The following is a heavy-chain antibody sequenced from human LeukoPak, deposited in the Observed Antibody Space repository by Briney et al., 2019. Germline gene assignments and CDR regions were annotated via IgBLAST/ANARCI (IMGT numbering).Heavy chain of an antibody. V-gene: IGHV3-23*01. Sequence: PGGSLRLSCAASEFTFSSYAMNWVRQAPGKGLEWVSGISGSGSRTYYADSVKGRFTISRDNSKNTLYLQMNSLRVEDTAVYYCAKEKWESGSFGPWGQGTLVTVSS. CDR3: AKEKWESGSFGP. J-gene: IGHJ5*02. D-gene: IGHD1-26*01. CDR1: EFTFSSYA. CDR2: ISGSGSRT.